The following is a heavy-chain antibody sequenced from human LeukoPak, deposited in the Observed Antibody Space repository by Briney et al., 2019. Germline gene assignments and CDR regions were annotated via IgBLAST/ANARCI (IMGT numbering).Heavy chain of an antibody. J-gene: IGHJ5*02. D-gene: IGHD4-17*01. CDR1: GLTGSHNY. CDR2: IHTSGDT. V-gene: IGHV3-53*01. CDR3: IVFGDSNH. Sequence: GGSLRLSCAASGLTGSHNYVSWVRQAPGKGLEWVSAIHTSGDTCYADSVKGRFTISRDISKNTLYLQINSLRVEDTAVYYCIVFGDSNHWGQGTLVTVSS.